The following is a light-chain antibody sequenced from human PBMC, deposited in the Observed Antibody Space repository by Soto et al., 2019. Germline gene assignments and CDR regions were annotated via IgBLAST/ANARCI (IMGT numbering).Light chain of an antibody. V-gene: IGKV1-39*01. CDR2: DAY. J-gene: IGKJ2*01. Sequence: DIQMTQSPSSLSASVGDRVTITCRASHGISTFLVRYQQRQGRAPKLLIYDAYSLLTGVPSRFGGGGSGTDISLTISSLQPEDFATYYCQQSYRTPYTFGQRTKLETK. CDR3: QQSYRTPYT. CDR1: HGISTF.